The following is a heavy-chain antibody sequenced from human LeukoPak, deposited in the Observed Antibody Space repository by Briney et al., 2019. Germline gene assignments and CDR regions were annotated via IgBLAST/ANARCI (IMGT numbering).Heavy chain of an antibody. CDR1: GYTLTELS. J-gene: IGHJ6*02. CDR2: FDPEDGET. CDR3: ARDFRYCSSTSCYRSYYYYGMDV. D-gene: IGHD2-2*01. Sequence: ASVKVSCKVSGYTLTELSMHWVRQAPGKGLEWMGGFDPEDGETIYAQKFQGRVTMTEDTSTDTAYMELSRLRSDDTAVYFCARDFRYCSSTSCYRSYYYYGMDVWGQGTTVTVSS. V-gene: IGHV1-24*01.